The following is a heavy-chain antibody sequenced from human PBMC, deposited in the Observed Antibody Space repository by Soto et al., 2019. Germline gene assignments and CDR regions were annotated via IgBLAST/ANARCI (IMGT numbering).Heavy chain of an antibody. CDR1: GFTFSSYG. D-gene: IGHD2-15*01. V-gene: IGHV3-30*18. J-gene: IGHJ4*02. Sequence: GGSLRLSCAASGFTFSSYGMHWVRQAPGKGLEWVAVISYDGSNKYYADSVKGRFTISRDNSKNTLYLQMNSLRAEDTAVYYCAKDIGSVVVAATLDYWGQGTLVTVSS. CDR2: ISYDGSNK. CDR3: AKDIGSVVVAATLDY.